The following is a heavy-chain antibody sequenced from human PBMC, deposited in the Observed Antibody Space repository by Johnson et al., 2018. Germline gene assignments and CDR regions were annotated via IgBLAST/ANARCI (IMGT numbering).Heavy chain of an antibody. CDR2: IRSNNDGGTA. V-gene: IGHV3-15*01. Sequence: VQLVESGGGLVKPGGSLRLSCAASGFAFSDARKSWVRQAPGRGLEWIGRIRSNNDGGTADYAAPVKDRFTFSRDDSKNTVYRQRNSRKIEATAVYYCINPRDNLSGDCLPQWGQGALVTVSS. J-gene: IGHJ1*01. CDR1: GFAFSDAR. D-gene: IGHD2-21*02. CDR3: INPRDNLSGDCLPQ.